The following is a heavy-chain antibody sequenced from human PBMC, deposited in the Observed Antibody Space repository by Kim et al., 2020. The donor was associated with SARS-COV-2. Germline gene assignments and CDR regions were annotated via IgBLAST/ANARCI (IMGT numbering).Heavy chain of an antibody. V-gene: IGHV4-34*01. Sequence: SETLSLTCAAYGGSFSGYYWSWIRQPPGKGLEWIGEINHSGSTNYNPSLKSRVTISVDTSKNQFSLKLSSVTAADTAVYYCARGGQQLVDWYFDLWGRGTLVTVSS. D-gene: IGHD6-13*01. J-gene: IGHJ2*01. CDR2: INHSGST. CDR3: ARGGQQLVDWYFDL. CDR1: GGSFSGYY.